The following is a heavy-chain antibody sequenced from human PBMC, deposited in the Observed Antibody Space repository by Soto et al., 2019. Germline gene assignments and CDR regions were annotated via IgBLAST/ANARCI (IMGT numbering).Heavy chain of an antibody. Sequence: QVQLQESGPGLVKPSETLSLTCTVSGGSISSYYWSWIRQPAGKGLEWIGRIYTSGSTNYNPSLKSRVTMSVDTSKNHFSLKLSSVTAADTAVYYCARGGKGFTYYDILTGYPTDGMDVWGQGTTVTVSS. D-gene: IGHD3-9*01. CDR1: GGSISSYY. CDR2: IYTSGST. J-gene: IGHJ6*02. CDR3: ARGGKGFTYYDILTGYPTDGMDV. V-gene: IGHV4-4*07.